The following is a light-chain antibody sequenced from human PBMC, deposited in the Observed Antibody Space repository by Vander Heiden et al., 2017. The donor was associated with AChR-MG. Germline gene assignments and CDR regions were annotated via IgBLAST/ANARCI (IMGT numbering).Light chain of an antibody. V-gene: IGKV3-20*01. CDR3: QQAGSSHR. CDR2: GAS. Sequence: EIVLTQSPGTLSLSPGERATLSCRASQSVSSSYLAWYQQKPGQAPRLLIYGASSRANGIPDRFTGSGSGTDFTLTISRLEPEDFAVYYWQQAGSSHRFGPGTKVEIK. J-gene: IGKJ1*01. CDR1: QSVSSSY.